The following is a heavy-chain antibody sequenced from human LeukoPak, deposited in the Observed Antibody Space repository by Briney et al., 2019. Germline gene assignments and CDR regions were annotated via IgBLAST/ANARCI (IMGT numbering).Heavy chain of an antibody. CDR3: ARGGATLPFDY. J-gene: IGHJ4*02. D-gene: IGHD1-26*01. Sequence: SETLSLTCTVSGGSISSGDYYWSWIRQPPGKGLEWIGYIYYSGSTYYNPSLKSRVTISVDTSKNQFSLKLSSVTAADTAVYYCARGGATLPFDYWGQGTLVTISS. V-gene: IGHV4-30-4*01. CDR1: GGSISSGDYY. CDR2: IYYSGST.